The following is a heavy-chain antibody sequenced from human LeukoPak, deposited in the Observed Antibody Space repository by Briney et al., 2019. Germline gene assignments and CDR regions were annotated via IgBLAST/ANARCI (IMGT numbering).Heavy chain of an antibody. Sequence: GESLKISCKGSGYNFTIYWIGWVRQMPGKGLEWMGIIYPGDSDTRYSPSFQGQVTISADKSISTAYLQWSSLKASDTAMYYCAIFDFLFGEIDNWFDPWGQGTLVTVSS. V-gene: IGHV5-51*01. CDR1: GYNFTIYW. D-gene: IGHD3-16*01. J-gene: IGHJ5*02. CDR2: IYPGDSDT. CDR3: AIFDFLFGEIDNWFDP.